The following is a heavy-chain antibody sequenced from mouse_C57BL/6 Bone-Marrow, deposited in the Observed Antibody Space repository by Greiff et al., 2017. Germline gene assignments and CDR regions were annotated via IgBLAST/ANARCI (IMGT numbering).Heavy chain of an antibody. CDR1: GYSITSGYY. D-gene: IGHD1-1*01. CDR3: ARDGSSAYWYFDV. CDR2: ISYDGSN. Sequence: EVKLMESGPGLVKPSQSLSLTCSVTGYSITSGYYWNWIRQFPGNKLEWMGYISYDGSNNYNPSLKNRISITRDTSKNQFFLKLNAVTTEDTATYDCARDGSSAYWYFDVWGTGTTVTVSS. J-gene: IGHJ1*03. V-gene: IGHV3-6*01.